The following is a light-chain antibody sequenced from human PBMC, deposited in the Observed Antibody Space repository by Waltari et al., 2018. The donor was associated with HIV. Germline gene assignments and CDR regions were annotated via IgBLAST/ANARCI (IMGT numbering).Light chain of an antibody. V-gene: IGLV1-44*01. CDR2: NNT. CDR3: AAWDDDLNGL. J-gene: IGLJ2*01. CDR1: RSNIGSNS. Sequence: QSVLTQPPSASGTAGQRVTISCSGRRSNIGSNSVTWYKKVPGAAPTLLIYNNTHRPSGVPDRFSGSKSGTSASLAISGLQSDDEADYYCAAWDDDLNGLFGGGTKLTVL.